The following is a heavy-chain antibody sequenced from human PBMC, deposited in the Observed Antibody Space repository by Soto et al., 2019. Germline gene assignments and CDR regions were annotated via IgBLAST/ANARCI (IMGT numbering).Heavy chain of an antibody. Sequence: PSETLSLTCTVSGGSISSGGYYWSWIRQHPGKGLEWIGYIYYSGSTYYNPSLKSRVTISVDTSKNQFSLKLSSVTAADTAVYYCARAVGPYGSGSHHFDYWGQGTLVTVSS. CDR3: ARAVGPYGSGSHHFDY. CDR2: IYYSGST. J-gene: IGHJ4*02. V-gene: IGHV4-31*03. CDR1: GGSISSGGYY. D-gene: IGHD3-10*01.